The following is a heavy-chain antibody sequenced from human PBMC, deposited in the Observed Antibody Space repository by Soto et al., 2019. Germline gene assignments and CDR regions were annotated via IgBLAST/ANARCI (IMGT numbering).Heavy chain of an antibody. CDR3: AREKYNGNYGNYYYYGMDV. CDR2: IIPIFGTA. J-gene: IGHJ6*02. D-gene: IGHD1-7*01. V-gene: IGHV1-69*01. CDR1: GGTFSSYA. Sequence: QVQLVQSGAEVKKPGSSVKVSCKASGGTFSSYAISWVRQAPGQGLEWMGGIIPIFGTANYAQKFQGRVTITADEPTSTAYMELSSLRSEDTAVYYCAREKYNGNYGNYYYYGMDVWGQGTTVTVSS.